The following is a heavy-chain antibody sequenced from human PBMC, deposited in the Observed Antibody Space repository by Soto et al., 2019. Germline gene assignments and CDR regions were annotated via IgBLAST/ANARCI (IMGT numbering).Heavy chain of an antibody. D-gene: IGHD3-22*01. Sequence: SETLSLTCTVSGGSISSYYWSWIRQPPGKGLEWIGYIYYSGSTNYNPSLKSRVTISVDTSKNQFSLKLSSVTAADTAVYYCAREGPGYYYDSSGYNGFDYWGQGTLVTVSS. J-gene: IGHJ4*02. CDR2: IYYSGST. CDR1: GGSISSYY. V-gene: IGHV4-59*01. CDR3: AREGPGYYYDSSGYNGFDY.